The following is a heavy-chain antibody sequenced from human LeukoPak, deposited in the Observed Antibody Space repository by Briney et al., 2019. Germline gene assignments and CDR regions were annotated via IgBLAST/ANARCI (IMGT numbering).Heavy chain of an antibody. D-gene: IGHD3-22*01. Sequence: GGSLRLSCAASGFTFSSYSMNWVRQAPGKGLEWVSSISSSSSYIYYADSVKGRFTISRDSAKNPLYLQMNSLRAEDTAVYYCARDYYDSSGYYYPSDYWGQGTLVTVSS. CDR3: ARDYYDSSGYYYPSDY. CDR2: ISSSSSYI. J-gene: IGHJ4*02. CDR1: GFTFSSYS. V-gene: IGHV3-21*01.